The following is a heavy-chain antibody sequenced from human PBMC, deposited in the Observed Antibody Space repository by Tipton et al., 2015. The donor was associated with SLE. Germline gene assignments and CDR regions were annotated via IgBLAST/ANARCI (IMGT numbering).Heavy chain of an antibody. D-gene: IGHD6-13*01. Sequence: TLSLTCTVSGGPLSITSQYWIWIRQPPGKGLEWIGYISYSGNTLYNPSLKSRVTISVDTSKNQFSLRLNSVTAVDTAVYYCARRRGSSWYEDYFGYWGQGTLVTVSS. CDR1: GGPLSITSQY. CDR2: ISYSGNT. CDR3: ARRRGSSWYEDYFGY. V-gene: IGHV4-61*01. J-gene: IGHJ4*02.